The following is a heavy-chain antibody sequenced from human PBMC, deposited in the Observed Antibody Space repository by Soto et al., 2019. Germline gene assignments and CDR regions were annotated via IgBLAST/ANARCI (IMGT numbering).Heavy chain of an antibody. CDR2: IAYDGSNK. Sequence: GGSLRLSCAASGFTFSSYGMYWVRQAPDKGLEWVAAIAYDGSNKYHADSVKGRFTISRDNSKNTLYLQMHSLRVEDTAVYYCAKDIVRYTYGACDYWGQGALVTVSS. V-gene: IGHV3-30*18. D-gene: IGHD5-18*01. CDR1: GFTFSSYG. CDR3: AKDIVRYTYGACDY. J-gene: IGHJ4*02.